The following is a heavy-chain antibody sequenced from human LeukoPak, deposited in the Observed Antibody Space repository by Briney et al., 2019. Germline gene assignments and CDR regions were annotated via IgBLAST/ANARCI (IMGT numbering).Heavy chain of an antibody. J-gene: IGHJ4*02. CDR1: GLTLTTIY. CDR2: LYPGGNKA. D-gene: IGHD2-8*01. Sequence: ASVKVSCKASGLTLTTIYMHWVRQAPGQGLEWVAVLYPGGNKAIYAQRFQGRFTSTRDTSTNTVYMEVTSLASEDTAIYYCASEVPRTSRFDHWGQGTLVTVSS. V-gene: IGHV1-46*01. CDR3: ASEVPRTSRFDH.